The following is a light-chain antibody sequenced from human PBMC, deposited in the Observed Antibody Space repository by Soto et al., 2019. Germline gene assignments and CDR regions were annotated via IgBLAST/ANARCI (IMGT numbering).Light chain of an antibody. V-gene: IGKV3-15*01. J-gene: IGKJ5*01. CDR3: HHYKKCSPDAR. CDR2: DVS. Sequence: EIVLTQSPATLSVSPGERATLSCRASQSVGSDLAWYQQRPGQAPRLVMYDVSTRATGIPARFSGSESGTEFTLTISSLQSEDFVFYYGHHYKKCSPDARLGQGTRLEV. CDR1: QSVGSD.